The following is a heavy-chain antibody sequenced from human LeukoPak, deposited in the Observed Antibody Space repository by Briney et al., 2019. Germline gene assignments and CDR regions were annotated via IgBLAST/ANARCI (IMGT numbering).Heavy chain of an antibody. J-gene: IGHJ5*02. D-gene: IGHD3-10*01. V-gene: IGHV4-38-2*02. CDR2: IYHSGTT. Sequence: SETLSLTCSVSNYSISRTYHWGWIRQPPGKGLEWIGTIYHSGTTYYSPSLKSRATISIHTSKNQFSLRLTSVTAADTAVYYCARHVGFITMVRGVINNNWFDPWGQGTLVTVSS. CDR1: NYSISRTYH. CDR3: ARHVGFITMVRGVINNNWFDP.